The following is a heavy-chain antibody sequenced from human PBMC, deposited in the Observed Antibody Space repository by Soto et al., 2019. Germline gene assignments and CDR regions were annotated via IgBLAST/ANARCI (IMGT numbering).Heavy chain of an antibody. CDR2: ISSTTNYI. J-gene: IGHJ4*02. V-gene: IGHV3-21*01. CDR1: GFTFTRYS. Sequence: PGGSLRLSCAAAGFTFTRYSMNWVRQAPGKGLEWVSSISSTTNYIYYADSMKGRFTVSRDNAKNSVYLEMNSLSAEDTAVYYCARESEDLTSNFDYWGQGTLVTVSS. CDR3: ARESEDLTSNFDY.